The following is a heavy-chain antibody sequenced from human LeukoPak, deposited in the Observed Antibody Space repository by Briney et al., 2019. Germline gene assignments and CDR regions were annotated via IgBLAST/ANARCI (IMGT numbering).Heavy chain of an antibody. CDR3: ITITITRGAL. CDR2: IKSKTYGETT. Sequence: GGSLRLSCAASGFIFSNNWFSWVRQAPGKGLEWVGHIKSKTYGETTDYAEPVKGRFTISRDDAHDMVYLQLSSLRPGDTAVYYCITITITRGALWGLGTLVTVSS. D-gene: IGHD3-10*01. CDR1: GFIFSNNW. J-gene: IGHJ4*02. V-gene: IGHV3-15*01.